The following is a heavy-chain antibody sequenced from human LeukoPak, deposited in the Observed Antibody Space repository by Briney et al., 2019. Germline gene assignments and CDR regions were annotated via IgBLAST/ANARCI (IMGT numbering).Heavy chain of an antibody. Sequence: PGGSLRLSCAASGFTFSSYGMHWVRQAPGKGLEWVAFIRYDGSNKYYADSVKGRFTISRDNSKNTLYLQMNSLRAEDTAVYYCAKILEQQLVFDYWGQGTLVTVSS. V-gene: IGHV3-30*02. J-gene: IGHJ4*02. CDR2: IRYDGSNK. CDR1: GFTFSSYG. D-gene: IGHD6-13*01. CDR3: AKILEQQLVFDY.